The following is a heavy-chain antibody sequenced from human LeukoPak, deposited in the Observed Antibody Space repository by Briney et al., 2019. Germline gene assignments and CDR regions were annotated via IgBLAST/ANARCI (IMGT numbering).Heavy chain of an antibody. V-gene: IGHV3-23*01. J-gene: IGHJ4*02. CDR2: ISGSGRST. CDR1: GFIFSSYA. CDR3: AKDQIDRGVAAAFDY. Sequence: PGGSLRLSCAASGFIFSSYAMTWVRQAPGKGLEWVSAISGSGRSTYYADSVKGRFTISRDNSKNTLYLQMNSLRAEDTAVYYCAKDQIDRGVAAAFDYWGQGTLVTVSS. D-gene: IGHD6-13*01.